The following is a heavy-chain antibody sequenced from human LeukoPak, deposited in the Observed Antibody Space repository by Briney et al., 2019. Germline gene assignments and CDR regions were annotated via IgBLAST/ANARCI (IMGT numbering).Heavy chain of an antibody. V-gene: IGHV3-23*01. CDR2: ISGSGRST. J-gene: IGHJ4*02. Sequence: GGSLRLSCAASGFTFSSYAMNWVRQAPGKGLEWVSTISGSGRSTYYADSVKGRFTISRDNPKNTLYLQMNSLRAEDTAVYYCAKDRGGATPSFDYWGQGTLVTVSS. CDR1: GFTFSSYA. D-gene: IGHD5-12*01. CDR3: AKDRGGATPSFDY.